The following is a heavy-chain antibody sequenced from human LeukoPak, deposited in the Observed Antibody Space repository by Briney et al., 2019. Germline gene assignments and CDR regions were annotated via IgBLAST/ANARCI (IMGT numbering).Heavy chain of an antibody. CDR1: GFTFSSYG. J-gene: IGHJ4*02. CDR3: ARDRGLGGRCYDY. Sequence: GGSLRLSCAASGFTFSSYGMHWVRQAPGKGLEWVAFIRYDGSNKYYTDSVKGRFTISRDNSKNTLYLQMNSLRSEDTAVYYCARDRGLGGRCYDYWGQGTLVTVSS. V-gene: IGHV3-30*02. CDR2: IRYDGSNK. D-gene: IGHD2-15*01.